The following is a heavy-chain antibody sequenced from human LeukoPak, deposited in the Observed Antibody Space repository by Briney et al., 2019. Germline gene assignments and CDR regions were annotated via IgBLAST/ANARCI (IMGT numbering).Heavy chain of an antibody. D-gene: IGHD6-19*01. J-gene: IGHJ3*02. Sequence: GRSLRLSCAASGFTFSSYGMHWVHQAPGKGLEWGALIWYDGSNKYYADSVKGRFTISRDNSKNTLYLQMNSLRAEDTAVYYCARERDRAVAGLFDIWGQGTMVTVSS. V-gene: IGHV3-33*01. CDR2: IWYDGSNK. CDR1: GFTFSSYG. CDR3: ARERDRAVAGLFDI.